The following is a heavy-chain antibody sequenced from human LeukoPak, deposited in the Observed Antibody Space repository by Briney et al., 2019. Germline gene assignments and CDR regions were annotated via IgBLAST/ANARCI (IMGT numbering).Heavy chain of an antibody. Sequence: SETLSLTCTVSGGSISSYYWSWIRQPPGKGLEWIGYIYYSGSTNYNPSLKSRVTISVDTSKNQFSLKLSSVTAADTAVYYCARSPGQLVRTPPRGWFDPWGQGTLVTVSS. CDR2: IYYSGST. J-gene: IGHJ5*02. D-gene: IGHD6-6*01. CDR1: GGSISSYY. CDR3: ARSPGQLVRTPPRGWFDP. V-gene: IGHV4-59*01.